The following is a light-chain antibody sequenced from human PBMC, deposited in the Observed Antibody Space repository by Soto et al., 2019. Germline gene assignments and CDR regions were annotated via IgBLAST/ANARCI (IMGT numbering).Light chain of an antibody. V-gene: IGKV3-20*01. Sequence: TQPLATLSVSPGERATLSCRASQSVSSNYFAWYQQKPGQAPRLLIYGISTRAAGIPDRFSGSGSGTDFTLTITRLEPEDSAVYFCQQYTGPPTTFGQGRRLEI. CDR2: GIS. J-gene: IGKJ5*01. CDR1: QSVSSNY. CDR3: QQYTGPPTT.